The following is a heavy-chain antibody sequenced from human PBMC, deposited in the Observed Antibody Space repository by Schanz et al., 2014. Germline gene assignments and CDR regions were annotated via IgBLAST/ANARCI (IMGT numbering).Heavy chain of an antibody. Sequence: EVHLVESGGGFVQPGGSLRLSCAASGFTFSSSWMHWVRQAPGKGLVWVSRTSHDGSFTTFADSVKGRFTISRDNARNTLYLQMNSLRDEDTAVYYCTRDTDYHFDYWGQGTLVTVSS. CDR3: TRDTDYHFDY. D-gene: IGHD4-17*01. CDR1: GFTFSSSW. V-gene: IGHV3-74*01. CDR2: TSHDGSFT. J-gene: IGHJ4*02.